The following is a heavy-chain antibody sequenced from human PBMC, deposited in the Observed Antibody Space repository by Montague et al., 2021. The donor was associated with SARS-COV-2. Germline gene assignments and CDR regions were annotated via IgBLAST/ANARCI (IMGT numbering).Heavy chain of an antibody. J-gene: IGHJ6*02. V-gene: IGHV4-39*01. CDR2: NHHSRST. D-gene: IGHD1-26*01. CDR1: GGSISSSTYY. Sequence: SETLSLTCAVSGGSISSSTYYWGWIRQPKGKELEWNRNNHHSRSTYYNPSLGTRVTISVDTSKNQFSLKLSSVTAADTAVFYCARQGGTKVTSGRDVWGQGIPVTVSS. CDR3: ARQGGTKVTSGRDV.